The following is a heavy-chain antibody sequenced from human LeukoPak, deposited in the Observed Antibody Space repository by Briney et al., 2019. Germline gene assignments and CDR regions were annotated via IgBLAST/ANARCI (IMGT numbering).Heavy chain of an antibody. CDR3: ARGPHYSDSSCCFDL. J-gene: IGHJ2*01. Sequence: SETLSLTCTVSGDSINSGGYCWSWIRQHPGKGLEWIGYIYYSGSTYYNPSLKSRVTISIDTSKNQFSLKLSSVTAADTAVFYCARGPHYSDSSCCFDLWGRGTLVTVSS. D-gene: IGHD3-22*01. CDR2: IYYSGST. V-gene: IGHV4-31*03. CDR1: GDSINSGGYC.